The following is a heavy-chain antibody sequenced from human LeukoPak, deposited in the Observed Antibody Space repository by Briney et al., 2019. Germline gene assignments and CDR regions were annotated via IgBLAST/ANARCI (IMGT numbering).Heavy chain of an antibody. CDR1: GYTFTGYY. J-gene: IGHJ4*02. Sequence: ASVKVSCKASGYTFTGYYMHWVRQAPGQGPEWMGWINPNSGGTNYAQKFQGRVTMTRDTSISTAYMELSRLRSDDTAVYYCARGKREDGYNLDYWGQGTLVTVSS. CDR2: INPNSGGT. CDR3: ARGKREDGYNLDY. D-gene: IGHD5-24*01. V-gene: IGHV1-2*02.